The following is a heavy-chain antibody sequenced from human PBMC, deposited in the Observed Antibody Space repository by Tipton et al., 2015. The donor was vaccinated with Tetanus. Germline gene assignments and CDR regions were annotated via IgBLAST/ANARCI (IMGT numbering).Heavy chain of an antibody. CDR1: GFTFSSYW. D-gene: IGHD6-6*01. Sequence: SLRLSCAASGFTFSSYWMHWVRQAPGKGLEWVSSISTSSSYKKYADSVRGRFTISRDNVKNSLYLEMSSLRGEDTAVYFCAREQDLPIIDSHSSAVFDYWGQGTQVTVSS. J-gene: IGHJ4*02. V-gene: IGHV3-21*01. CDR2: ISTSSSYK. CDR3: AREQDLPIIDSHSSAVFDY.